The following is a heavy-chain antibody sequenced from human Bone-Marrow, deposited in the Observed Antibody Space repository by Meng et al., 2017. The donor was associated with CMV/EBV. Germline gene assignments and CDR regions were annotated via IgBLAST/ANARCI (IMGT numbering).Heavy chain of an antibody. Sequence: SVKVSYKASGGTFSSYAISWVRQAPGQGLEWMGGIIPIFGTANYAQKFQGRVTITTDESTSTAYMELSSLRSEDTAVYYCARGDTSIAALWGQGTLVTVSS. CDR1: GGTFSSYA. J-gene: IGHJ4*02. D-gene: IGHD6-6*01. CDR2: IIPIFGTA. V-gene: IGHV1-69*05. CDR3: ARGDTSIAAL.